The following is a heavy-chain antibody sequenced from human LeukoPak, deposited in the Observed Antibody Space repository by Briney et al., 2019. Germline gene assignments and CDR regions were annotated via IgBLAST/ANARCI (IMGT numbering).Heavy chain of an antibody. CDR2: INHSGST. V-gene: IGHV4-34*01. J-gene: IGHJ4*02. Sequence: SETLSLTCAVYGGSFSGYYWSWIRQPPGKGLEWIGEINHSGSTNYNPSLESRVTISVDTSKNQFSLKLSSVTAADTAVYYCARMHHYDSSGYGYWGQGTLVTVSS. D-gene: IGHD3-22*01. CDR3: ARMHHYDSSGYGY. CDR1: GGSFSGYY.